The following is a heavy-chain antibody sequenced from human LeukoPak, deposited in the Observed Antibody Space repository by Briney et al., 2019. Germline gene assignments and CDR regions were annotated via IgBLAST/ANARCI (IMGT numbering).Heavy chain of an antibody. D-gene: IGHD5-12*01. CDR3: AKHSGYDPLWNYYFDY. V-gene: IGHV3-30*18. CDR1: GFTFSSYG. J-gene: IGHJ4*02. Sequence: GGSLRLSCAASGFTFSSYGMHWVRQAPGKGLEWVAVISYDGSNKYYADSVKGRFTISRDNSKNTLYLQMNSLRAEDTAVYYCAKHSGYDPLWNYYFDYWGQGTLVTVSS. CDR2: ISYDGSNK.